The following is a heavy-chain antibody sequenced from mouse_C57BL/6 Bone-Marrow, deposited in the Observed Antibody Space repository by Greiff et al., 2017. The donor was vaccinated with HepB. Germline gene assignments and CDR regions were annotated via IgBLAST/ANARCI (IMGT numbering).Heavy chain of an antibody. V-gene: IGHV1-69*01. Sequence: QVQLQQPGAELVMPGASVKLSCKASGYTFTSYWMHWVKQRPGQGLEWIGEIDPSDSYTNYNQKFKGKSTLTVDKSSRTAYMQLSSLTSEDSAVYYCARGGGAWFAYGGQGTLVTVSA. CDR1: GYTFTSYW. J-gene: IGHJ3*01. CDR3: ARGGGAWFAY. CDR2: IDPSDSYT.